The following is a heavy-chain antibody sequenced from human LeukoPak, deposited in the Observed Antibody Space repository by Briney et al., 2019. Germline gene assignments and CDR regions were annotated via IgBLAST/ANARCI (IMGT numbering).Heavy chain of an antibody. CDR1: GFTVSNNY. D-gene: IGHD2-2*01. Sequence: GGSLRLSCAASGFTVSNNYMSWVRQAPGKGLEWVAVISYDGSNKYYADSVKGRFTISRDNSKNTLYLQMNSLRAEDTAVYYCAKDYRSSTSCYDYWGQGTLVTVSS. CDR3: AKDYRSSTSCYDY. CDR2: ISYDGSNK. J-gene: IGHJ4*02. V-gene: IGHV3-30*18.